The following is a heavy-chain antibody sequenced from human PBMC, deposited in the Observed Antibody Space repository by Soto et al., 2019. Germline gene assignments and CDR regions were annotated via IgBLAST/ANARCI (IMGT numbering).Heavy chain of an antibody. D-gene: IGHD5-12*01. V-gene: IGHV1-69*01. CDR1: GGGNLRDYR. J-gene: IGHJ4*02. Sequence: QVQLVQSGAEVKEPGSSVKVSCKASGGGNLRDYRTTWVRRAPGQGLEWMGGIIPNLGSANYAQKFQGRVTITADDSTNIVYMELRSLRSDDTAVYYCARVGEGYNFGAVYWGEGAPVTVSS. CDR3: ARVGEGYNFGAVY. CDR2: IIPNLGSA.